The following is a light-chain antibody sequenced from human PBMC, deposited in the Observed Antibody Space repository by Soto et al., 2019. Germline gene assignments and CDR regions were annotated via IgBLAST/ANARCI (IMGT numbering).Light chain of an antibody. J-gene: IGKJ1*01. Sequence: DIVMTQSPDSLAVSLGERATINCKSSQSVFKGSNNKDCLAWYQQKPGTAPKLLIYAASTLQSGVPSRFSGRGSGTDFTLTISSLQPEDFANYYCQQSYSTPSTFGQGTKVDIK. V-gene: IGKV4-1*01. CDR3: QQSYSTPST. CDR2: AAS. CDR1: QSVFKGSNNKDC.